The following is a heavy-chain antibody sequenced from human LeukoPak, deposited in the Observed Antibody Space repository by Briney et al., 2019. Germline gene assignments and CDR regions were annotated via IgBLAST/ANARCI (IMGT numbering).Heavy chain of an antibody. D-gene: IGHD2-2*02. J-gene: IGHJ4*02. V-gene: IGHV4-34*01. CDR2: INHSGST. CDR3: ASSSTSCYIAY. Sequence: SETLSLTCAVDGGSFSGYYWSWVRQPPGKGLEWIGEINHSGSTNYNPSLKSRVTISVDTSKNQFSLKLSSVTAADTAVYYCASSSTSCYIAYWGQGTLVTVSS. CDR1: GGSFSGYY.